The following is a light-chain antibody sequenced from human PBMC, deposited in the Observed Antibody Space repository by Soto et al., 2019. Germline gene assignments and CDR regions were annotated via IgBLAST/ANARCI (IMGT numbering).Light chain of an antibody. J-gene: IGKJ4*01. CDR2: AAS. Sequence: DIQMTQSPSSLSASVGDRVTLTCRASRGISNYLAWYQQKPGSVPKLLIFAASTLQSGVPSRFSGSGSGTDFTLTISSLQPEDVATYSCQKYNSAPLTFGGGSKVES. V-gene: IGKV1-27*01. CDR1: RGISNY. CDR3: QKYNSAPLT.